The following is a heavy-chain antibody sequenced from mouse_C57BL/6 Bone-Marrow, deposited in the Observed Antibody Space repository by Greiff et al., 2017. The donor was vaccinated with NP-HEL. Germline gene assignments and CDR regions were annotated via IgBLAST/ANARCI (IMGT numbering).Heavy chain of an antibody. CDR1: GFNIKNTY. V-gene: IGHV14-3*01. Sequence: DVQLQESVAELVRPGASVKLSCTASGFNIKNTYMHWVKQRPEQGLEWIGRIDPANGNTKYAPKFQGKATITADTSSNTAYLQLSSLTSEDTAIYYCARYPSCYYGSSWCAYWGQGTLVTVSA. J-gene: IGHJ3*01. CDR3: ARYPSCYYGSSWCAY. CDR2: IDPANGNT. D-gene: IGHD1-1*01.